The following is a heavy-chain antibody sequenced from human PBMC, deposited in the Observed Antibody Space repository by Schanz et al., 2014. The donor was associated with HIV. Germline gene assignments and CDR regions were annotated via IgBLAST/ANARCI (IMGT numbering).Heavy chain of an antibody. V-gene: IGHV3-21*06. Sequence: EVQLVESGGGLVQPGGSLKLSCAASGFTFGDSNIHWVRQAPGKGLEWVSSISRDPSYIYYADSVRGRFTISRDNAKNSLYLQMNSLRAEDTAVYYCVRDNHDSTWYEGYYYGMDVWGQGTTVTVSS. J-gene: IGHJ6*02. CDR1: GFTFGDSN. D-gene: IGHD6-13*01. CDR2: ISRDPSYI. CDR3: VRDNHDSTWYEGYYYGMDV.